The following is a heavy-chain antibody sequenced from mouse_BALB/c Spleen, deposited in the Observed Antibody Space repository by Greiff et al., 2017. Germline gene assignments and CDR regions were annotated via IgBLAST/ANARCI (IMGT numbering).Heavy chain of an antibody. CDR3: ARSITTATWFAY. D-gene: IGHD1-2*01. Sequence: QVQLQQPGAELVRPGASVKLSCKASGYSFTSYWMNWVKQRPGKGLEWIGMIHPSDSETRLNQKFKDKATLTVDKSSSKAYMQLSIPTSEDSAVYYCARSITTATWFAYWGQGTLVTVSA. CDR2: IHPSDSET. CDR1: GYSFTSYW. J-gene: IGHJ3*01. V-gene: IGHV1-61*01.